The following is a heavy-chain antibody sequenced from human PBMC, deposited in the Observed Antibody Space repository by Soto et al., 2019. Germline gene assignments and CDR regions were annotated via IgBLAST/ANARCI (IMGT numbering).Heavy chain of an antibody. Sequence: SGPTLVKPTQTLTLTCTFSGFSLSTSGVGVAWIRQPPGEALEWLALIYWDDDKRYSPSLKSRLTITKDTSKNQVVLTMTDMDPVDTATYYCAHRDVVVVPAAMGIYDAFDIWGQGTMVTVSS. CDR1: GFSLSTSGVG. CDR2: IYWDDDK. D-gene: IGHD2-2*01. V-gene: IGHV2-5*02. CDR3: AHRDVVVVPAAMGIYDAFDI. J-gene: IGHJ3*02.